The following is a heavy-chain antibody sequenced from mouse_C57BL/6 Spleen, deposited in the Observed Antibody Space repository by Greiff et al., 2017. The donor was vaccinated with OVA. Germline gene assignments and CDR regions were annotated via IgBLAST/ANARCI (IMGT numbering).Heavy chain of an antibody. CDR3: ARSGYSNSWFAY. J-gene: IGHJ3*01. Sequence: VQLKESGPELVKPGASVKISCKASGYSFTGYYMNWVKQSPEKSLEWIGEINPSTGGTTYNQKFKAKATLTVDKSSSTAYMQLKSLTSEDSAVYYCARSGYSNSWFAYWGQGTLVTVSA. D-gene: IGHD2-5*01. CDR1: GYSFTGYY. CDR2: INPSTGGT. V-gene: IGHV1-42*01.